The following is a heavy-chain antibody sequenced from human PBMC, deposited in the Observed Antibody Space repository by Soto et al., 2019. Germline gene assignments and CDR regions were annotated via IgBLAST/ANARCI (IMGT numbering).Heavy chain of an antibody. CDR2: IYYSGST. Sequence: SETLSLTCTVSGGSISSYYWSWIRQPPGRGLEWIGYIYYSGSTNYNPSLKSRVTISVDTSKNQFSLKLSSVTAADTAVYYCAGSIAAAGNIVYWGQGTLVTVSS. V-gene: IGHV4-59*01. CDR1: GGSISSYY. CDR3: AGSIAAAGNIVY. J-gene: IGHJ4*02. D-gene: IGHD6-13*01.